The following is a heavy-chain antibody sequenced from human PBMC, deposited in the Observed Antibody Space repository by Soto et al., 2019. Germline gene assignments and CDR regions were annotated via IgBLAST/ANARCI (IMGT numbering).Heavy chain of an antibody. J-gene: IGHJ3*02. CDR2: ISGSGGST. V-gene: IGHV3-23*01. D-gene: IGHD2-15*01. CDR1: GFTFSSYA. Sequence: EVQLLESGGGLVQPGGSLRLSCAASGFTFSSYAMSWVRQAPGKGLEWVSAISGSGGSTYYADSVKGRFTISRDNSKNTLYLQMNSLRAEDTAVYYCAKELTYCSGGSCWGGAFDIWGQGTMVTVSS. CDR3: AKELTYCSGGSCWGGAFDI.